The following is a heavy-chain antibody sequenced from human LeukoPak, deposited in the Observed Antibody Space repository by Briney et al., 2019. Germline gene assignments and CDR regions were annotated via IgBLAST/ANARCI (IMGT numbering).Heavy chain of an antibody. V-gene: IGHV4-34*01. Sequence: SETLSLTCAAYGGSFSGYHWSWIRQPPGKALEWIGIISHSGSTYYNPSLESRVTISVDTSKNQFSLRLISVTAVDTAVYYCARQGVGATDCWGQGTLVTVSS. D-gene: IGHD1-26*01. CDR1: GGSFSGYH. CDR3: ARQGVGATDC. CDR2: ISHSGST. J-gene: IGHJ4*02.